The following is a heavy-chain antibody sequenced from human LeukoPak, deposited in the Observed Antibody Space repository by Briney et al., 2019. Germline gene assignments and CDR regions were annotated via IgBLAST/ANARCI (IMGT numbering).Heavy chain of an antibody. CDR1: GGSISSYY. CDR3: ARQSQKRGMDV. V-gene: IGHV4-59*08. Sequence: SETLSLTYTVSGGSISSYYWSWIRQPPGKGLEWIGYIYYSGSTNYNPSLKSRVTISVDTSKNQFSLKLSSVTAADTAVYYCARQSQKRGMDVWGQGTTVTVSS. J-gene: IGHJ6*02. CDR2: IYYSGST.